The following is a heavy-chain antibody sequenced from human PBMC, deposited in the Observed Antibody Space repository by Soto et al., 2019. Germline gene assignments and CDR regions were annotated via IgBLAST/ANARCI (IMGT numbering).Heavy chain of an antibody. D-gene: IGHD5-12*01. Sequence: EVQLVESGGGLVQPGGSLRLSCAASGFTFSSYEMNWVRQAPGKGLEWVSYISSSGSTIYYADSVKGRFTISRDNAKNSLYLQMNSLRAEDTAVYYCAAEEEMATNPDYWGQGALVTVSS. V-gene: IGHV3-48*03. CDR3: AAEEEMATNPDY. CDR2: ISSSGSTI. CDR1: GFTFSSYE. J-gene: IGHJ4*02.